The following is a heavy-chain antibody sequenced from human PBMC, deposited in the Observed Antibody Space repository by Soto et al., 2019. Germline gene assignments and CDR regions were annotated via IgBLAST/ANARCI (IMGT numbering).Heavy chain of an antibody. Sequence: QVQLQESGPGLVRPSQTLSLTCTVSGDFISSNNNYWSWIRHPPGEGLEWIGFLSYRGTTSYSPPLTSRVAISLDTSKNQFSLSLSSVTAADTAVYYCARGRGYRYRLDPWGQGTLVTVSS. CDR3: ARGRGYRYRLDP. V-gene: IGHV4-30-4*01. CDR2: LSYRGTT. J-gene: IGHJ5*02. D-gene: IGHD5-18*01. CDR1: GDFISSNNNY.